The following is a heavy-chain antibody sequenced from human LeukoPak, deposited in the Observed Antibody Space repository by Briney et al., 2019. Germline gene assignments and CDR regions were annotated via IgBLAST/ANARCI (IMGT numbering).Heavy chain of an antibody. CDR2: IIPIFGTA. V-gene: IGHV1-69*05. J-gene: IGHJ4*02. CDR1: GTFSSYA. Sequence: GTFSSYAXXWVRQAPGQGPEXMGGIIPIFGTANYAQKFQGRVTITTDESTSTAYMELSSLRSEDTAVYYCARGGGYSYGPTPFDYWGQGTLVTVSS. D-gene: IGHD5-18*01. CDR3: ARGGGYSYGPTPFDY.